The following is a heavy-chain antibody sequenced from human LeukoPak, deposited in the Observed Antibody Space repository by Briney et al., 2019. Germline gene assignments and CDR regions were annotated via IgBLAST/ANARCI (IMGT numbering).Heavy chain of an antibody. D-gene: IGHD4-17*01. CDR1: GFTFSSYG. Sequence: GVSLRRSCAASGFTFSSYGMHWVRQAPGKGLEWVAVIWYDGSNKYYADSVKGRFTISRDNSKNTLYLQMNSLRAEDTAVYYCARESGIYYGETTDYYYYYGMDVWGQGTTVTVSS. V-gene: IGHV3-33*08. CDR3: ARESGIYYGETTDYYYYYGMDV. J-gene: IGHJ6*02. CDR2: IWYDGSNK.